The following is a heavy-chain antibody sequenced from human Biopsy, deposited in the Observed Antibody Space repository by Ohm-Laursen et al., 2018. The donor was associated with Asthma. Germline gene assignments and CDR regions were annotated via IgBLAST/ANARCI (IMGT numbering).Heavy chain of an antibody. CDR1: RGSGGYMRSGNYY. CDR2: IYYSWTN. D-gene: IGHD6-13*01. Sequence: GTLSLTCSLSRGSGGYMRSGNYYWGWIRQPPGKGLEWIGSIYYSWTNYYNQSLKSRLTVSADTSRNQFSLKLTSVTAADTAVYYCVRGSSSWHHGPFHYYYGLDVWGQGTTATVSS. CDR3: VRGSSSWHHGPFHYYYGLDV. V-gene: IGHV4-39*01. J-gene: IGHJ6*02.